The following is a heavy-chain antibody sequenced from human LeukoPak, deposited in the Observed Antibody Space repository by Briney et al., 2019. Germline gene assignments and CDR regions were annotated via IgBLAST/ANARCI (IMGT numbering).Heavy chain of an antibody. CDR3: AKGARGDTVTSIVGLNWFDP. Sequence: GGSLRLSCAASGFTFSSYSMSWVRQAPGKGLEWVAVISYDGSHKYYADSVKGRFSISRDNSKNTLYLQMNSLRADDTAVYYCAKGARGDTVTSIVGLNWFDPWGQGTLVTVSS. J-gene: IGHJ5*02. CDR1: GFTFSSYS. D-gene: IGHD4-17*01. V-gene: IGHV3-30*18. CDR2: ISYDGSHK.